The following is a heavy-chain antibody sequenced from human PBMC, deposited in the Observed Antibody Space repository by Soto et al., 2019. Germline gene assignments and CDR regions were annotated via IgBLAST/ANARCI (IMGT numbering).Heavy chain of an antibody. CDR3: ARAGYYSESCGYEGAFDI. CDR2: IWYDGSNK. D-gene: IGHD3-22*01. J-gene: IGHJ3*02. CDR1: GFTFSSYG. V-gene: IGHV3-33*01. Sequence: QVQLVESGGGVVQPGRSLRLSCAASGFTFSSYGMHWVRQAPGKGLEWVAVIWYDGSNKYYADSVKGRFTISRDNSKNKLYMQMNSLRAEETAVYYCARAGYYSESCGYEGAFDIWGQGTMVTVSS.